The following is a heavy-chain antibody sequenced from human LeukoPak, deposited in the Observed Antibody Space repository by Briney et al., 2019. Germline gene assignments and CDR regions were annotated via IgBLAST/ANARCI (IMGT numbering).Heavy chain of an antibody. CDR3: AREGVDTVLIFG. Sequence: GGSLRLSCAASGFTFNSYEMNWVRQAPGKGLEWVSYISSSGNTIYYADSVKGRFTISRDNAKNSLYLQMNSLRAEDTAVYYCAREGVDTVLIFGWGQGTLVTVSS. CDR2: ISSSGNTI. CDR1: GFTFNSYE. D-gene: IGHD2-8*01. V-gene: IGHV3-48*03. J-gene: IGHJ4*02.